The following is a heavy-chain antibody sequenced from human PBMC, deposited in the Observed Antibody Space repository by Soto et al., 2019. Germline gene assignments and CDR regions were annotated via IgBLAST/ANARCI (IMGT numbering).Heavy chain of an antibody. CDR1: GFTFSSYS. Sequence: EVQLVESGGGLVQPGGSLRLYCAASGFTFSSYSMNWVRQAPGKGLECVSYVSSSSRTIYYADSVKGRFTISRDNAKNSLSLQMTRLGAGDTAVYYCARDRAAAADHRSYYMDVWGKGTTVTVSS. D-gene: IGHD6-13*01. CDR3: ARDRAAAADHRSYYMDV. V-gene: IGHV3-48*01. J-gene: IGHJ6*03. CDR2: VSSSSRTI.